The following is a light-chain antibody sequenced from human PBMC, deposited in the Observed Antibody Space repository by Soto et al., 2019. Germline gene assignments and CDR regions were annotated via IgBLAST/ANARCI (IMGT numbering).Light chain of an antibody. CDR2: AAS. CDR3: QHAHSFPLT. CDR1: QGISSW. J-gene: IGKJ4*01. V-gene: IGKV1D-12*01. Sequence: DIQMTQSPSSVSASVGDRVTITCRASQGISSWLAWSQQKPGNAPTLLIYAASSLQSGVPSRFSGSGSGTDFTLTISSLQPEDFATYFCQHAHSFPLTFGGGTKVQIK.